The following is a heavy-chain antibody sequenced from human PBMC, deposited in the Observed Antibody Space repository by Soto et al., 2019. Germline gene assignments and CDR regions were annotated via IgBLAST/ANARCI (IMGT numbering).Heavy chain of an antibody. CDR2: INSDGSST. D-gene: IGHD5-18*01. Sequence: GGALRLSCAASGFTFSSYWMHWVRQAPGKGLVWVSRINSDGSSTSYADSVKGRFTISRDNAKNTLYLQMNSLRAEDTAVYYCARGPVDTAMAYYYYYYGMDVWVQGTTVTVSS. CDR1: GFTFSSYW. J-gene: IGHJ6*02. CDR3: ARGPVDTAMAYYYYYYGMDV. V-gene: IGHV3-74*01.